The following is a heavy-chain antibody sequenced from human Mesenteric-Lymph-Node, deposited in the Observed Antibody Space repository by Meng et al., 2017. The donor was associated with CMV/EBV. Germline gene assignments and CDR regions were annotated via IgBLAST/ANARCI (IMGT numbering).Heavy chain of an antibody. J-gene: IGHJ6*02. Sequence: SVKVSCKAAGGSFSSYTISWVRQAPGQGLEWMGGIIPSFGTASYAQNFQDRVTIITDESTSTAYMELSSLRSEDTAVYYCAREIGYCSSTSCYHLVYYYGMDVWGQGTTVTVSS. CDR2: IIPSFGTA. CDR3: AREIGYCSSTSCYHLVYYYGMDV. V-gene: IGHV1-69*05. D-gene: IGHD2-2*01. CDR1: GGSFSSYT.